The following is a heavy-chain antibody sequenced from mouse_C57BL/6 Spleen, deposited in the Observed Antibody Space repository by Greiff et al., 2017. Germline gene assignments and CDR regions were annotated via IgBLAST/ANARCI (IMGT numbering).Heavy chain of an antibody. CDR1: GYTFTDYN. D-gene: IGHD4-1*01. CDR2: INPNNGGT. J-gene: IGHJ2*01. CDR3: ARRLTGHFDY. Sequence: VHVKQSGPELVKPGASVKMSCKASGYTFTDYNMHWVKQSHGKSLEWIGYINPNNGGTSYNQKFKGKATLTVNKSSSTAYMGLRSLTSEDSAVYYCARRLTGHFDYWGQGTTLTVSS. V-gene: IGHV1-22*01.